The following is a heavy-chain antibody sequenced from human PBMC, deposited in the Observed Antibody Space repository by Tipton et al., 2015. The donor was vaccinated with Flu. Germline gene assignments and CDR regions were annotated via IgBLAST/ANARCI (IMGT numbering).Heavy chain of an antibody. D-gene: IGHD3-22*01. J-gene: IGHJ4*02. CDR3: AREEDSSGHAVDFDT. Sequence: SLRLSCAASEFSFSTYPMHWVRQAPGRGLQWMAVIRDDGGHQSYADSVKCRFTISRDNSRNTLYLQMNSLRVDDTAVYYCAREEDSSGHAVDFDTWGQGTLVTVSS. CDR2: IRDDGGHQ. V-gene: IGHV3-30*01. CDR1: EFSFSTYP.